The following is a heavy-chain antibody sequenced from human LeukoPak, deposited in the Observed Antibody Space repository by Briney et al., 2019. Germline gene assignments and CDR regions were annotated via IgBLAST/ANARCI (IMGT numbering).Heavy chain of an antibody. CDR3: AKGHIESGGYYYFDY. D-gene: IGHD3-22*01. CDR1: GLKFSNYA. J-gene: IGHJ4*02. Sequence: GGSLRLSCAAPGLKFSNYAMNWVRQAPGKGLEWVSGLSGSGGGTFYADSVKGRFTISRDNSKNTLNLQMNSLRAEDTAIYYCAKGHIESGGYYYFDYWGQGTLVTVSS. CDR2: LSGSGGGT. V-gene: IGHV3-23*01.